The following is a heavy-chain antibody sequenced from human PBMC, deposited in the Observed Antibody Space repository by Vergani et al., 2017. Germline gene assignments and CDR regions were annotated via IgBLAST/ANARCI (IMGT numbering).Heavy chain of an antibody. CDR3: AKGDSRTGEILYYYYGMDV. CDR1: GFTFSACP. J-gene: IGHJ6*02. CDR2: ISARYPST. D-gene: IGHD7-27*01. V-gene: IGHV3-23*01. Sequence: EVQLLQSGGGVIQPGGSVRLSCAASGFTFSACPMTWVRQAPGKGLEWVSAISARYPSTYYADSVKGRFTISRDNTKNMLYLQMNSLRAEDTAVYYCAKGDSRTGEILYYYYGMDVWGQGTTVTVSS.